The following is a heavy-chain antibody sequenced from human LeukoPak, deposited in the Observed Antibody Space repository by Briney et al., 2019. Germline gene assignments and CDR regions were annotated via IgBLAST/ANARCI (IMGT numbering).Heavy chain of an antibody. D-gene: IGHD2-15*01. CDR3: ARDYCSGGSCYLFDY. Sequence: GGSLRLSCAASGFTFSSYAMNWVRQAPGKGLEWVSTISAGSGSTYYADSVKGRFTISRDDSKNTLYLQMNSLRADDTALYYCARDYCSGGSCYLFDYWGRGTLVTVSS. CDR2: ISAGSGST. J-gene: IGHJ4*02. V-gene: IGHV3-23*01. CDR1: GFTFSSYA.